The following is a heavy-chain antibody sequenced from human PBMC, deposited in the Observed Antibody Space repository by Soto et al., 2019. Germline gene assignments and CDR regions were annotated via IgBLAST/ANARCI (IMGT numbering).Heavy chain of an antibody. Sequence: QVQLVESGGGVVQPGRSLRLSCAASGFTFSSYGMHWVHQAPGKGLEWVAVISYDGSNKYYADSVKGRFTISRDNSKNTLYLQMNSLRAEDTAVYYCAKDRGPIVVVTAGNLGSGSTSYYGMDVWGQGTTVTVSS. CDR1: GFTFSSYG. CDR3: AKDRGPIVVVTAGNLGSGSTSYYGMDV. V-gene: IGHV3-30*18. J-gene: IGHJ6*02. D-gene: IGHD2-21*02. CDR2: ISYDGSNK.